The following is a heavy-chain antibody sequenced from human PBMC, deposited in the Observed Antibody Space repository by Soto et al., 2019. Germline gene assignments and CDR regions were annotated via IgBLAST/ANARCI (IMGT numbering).Heavy chain of an antibody. D-gene: IGHD5-18*01. CDR3: ARGRSYGYFDY. CDR2: IWYDGSNK. J-gene: IGHJ4*02. CDR1: GFTFSSYG. Sequence: QVQLVESGGGVVQPGRSLRLSCAASGFTFSSYGMHWVRQAPCKGLEWVAVIWYDGSNKYYADSVKGRFTISRDNSKNTLYLQMNSLRAEDKAVYYCARGRSYGYFDYWGQGTLVTVSS. V-gene: IGHV3-33*01.